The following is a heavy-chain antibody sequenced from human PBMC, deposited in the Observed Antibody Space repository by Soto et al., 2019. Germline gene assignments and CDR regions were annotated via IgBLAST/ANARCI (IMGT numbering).Heavy chain of an antibody. V-gene: IGHV4-4*02. D-gene: IGHD3-3*01. CDR2: IYHSGST. CDR1: GGSISSSNW. CDR3: ARTFGVVGGYYFYGMDV. J-gene: IGHJ6*02. Sequence: QVQLQESGPGLVKPSGILSLTCAVSGGSISSSNWWSWVRQPPGKGLEWIGEIYHSGSTNYNPSLKSRVTISVDKSKNQSSLKPSSVTAADTAVYYCARTFGVVGGYYFYGMDVWGQGTTVTVSS.